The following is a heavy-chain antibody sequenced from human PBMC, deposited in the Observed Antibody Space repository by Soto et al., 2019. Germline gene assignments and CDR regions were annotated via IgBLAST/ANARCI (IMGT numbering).Heavy chain of an antibody. CDR1: GYTFTSYW. Sequence: GESLKISCKASGYTFTSYWIGWVRQMPGKGLEWMGFIYPGDSDTRYSPSFHGQVTISVDKSISTAYLQWSSLKASDSAVYYCARHASANDLYYFDYWGLGTLVPVS. V-gene: IGHV5-51*01. J-gene: IGHJ4*02. CDR3: ARHASANDLYYFDY. CDR2: IYPGDSDT. D-gene: IGHD5-12*01.